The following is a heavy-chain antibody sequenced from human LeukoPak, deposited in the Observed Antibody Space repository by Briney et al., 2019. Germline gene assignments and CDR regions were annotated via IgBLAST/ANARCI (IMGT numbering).Heavy chain of an antibody. D-gene: IGHD3-22*01. J-gene: IGHJ4*02. CDR3: AMYYYDSSGYYDFDY. V-gene: IGHV1-24*01. Sequence: GASVKVSCKVSGYILTELSMHWVRQAPGKGLEWMGGFDPEDGETIYAQKFQGRVTMTEDTSTDTAYMELSSLRSEDTAVYYCAMYYYDSSGYYDFDYWGQGTLVTVSS. CDR1: GYILTELS. CDR2: FDPEDGET.